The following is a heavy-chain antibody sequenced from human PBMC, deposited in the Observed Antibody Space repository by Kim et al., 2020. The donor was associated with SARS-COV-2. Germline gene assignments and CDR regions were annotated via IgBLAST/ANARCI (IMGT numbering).Heavy chain of an antibody. CDR2: INPNSGGT. CDR3: ASPIAPWGPYYYGMDV. CDR1: GYTFTGYY. D-gene: IGHD3-16*01. V-gene: IGHV1-2*02. J-gene: IGHJ6*02. Sequence: ASVKVSCKASGYTFTGYYMHWVRQAPGQGLEWMGWINPNSGGTNYAQKFQGRVTMTRDTSTSTAYMELSRLRFDDTAVYYCASPIAPWGPYYYGMDVWGQGTTVTVSS.